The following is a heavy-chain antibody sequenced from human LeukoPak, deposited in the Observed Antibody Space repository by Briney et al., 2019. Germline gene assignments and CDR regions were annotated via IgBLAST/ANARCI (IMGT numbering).Heavy chain of an antibody. D-gene: IGHD5-18*01. Sequence: LPGGSLRLSCAASGFTFSSYWMSWVRQAPGKGLEWVSYISSSGSTIYYADSVKGRFTISRDNSKNTLYLQMNSLRAEDTAVYYCARARSSYGYGDAFDIWGQGTMVTVSS. J-gene: IGHJ3*02. CDR3: ARARSSYGYGDAFDI. CDR1: GFTFSSYW. CDR2: ISSSGSTI. V-gene: IGHV3-48*01.